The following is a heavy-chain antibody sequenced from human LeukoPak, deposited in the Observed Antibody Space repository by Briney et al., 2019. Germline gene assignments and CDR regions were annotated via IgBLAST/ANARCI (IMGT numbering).Heavy chain of an antibody. CDR2: IYYSGST. Sequence: PSQTLSLTCTVSGGSISSGDYYWSWIRQPPGKSLEWIGYIYYSGSTYYNPSLKSRVTISVDTSKNQFSLKLSSVTAADTAVYYCARVPRGYSYGLLDYWGQGTLVTVSS. CDR1: GGSISSGDYY. CDR3: ARVPRGYSYGLLDY. D-gene: IGHD5-18*01. J-gene: IGHJ4*02. V-gene: IGHV4-30-4*08.